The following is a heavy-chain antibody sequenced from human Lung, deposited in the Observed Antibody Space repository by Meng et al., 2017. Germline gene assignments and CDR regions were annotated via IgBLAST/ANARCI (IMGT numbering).Heavy chain of an antibody. CDR2: IVSDGGIT. V-gene: IGHV3-74*01. CDR1: GFNFGDYI. D-gene: IGHD3-3*01. CDR3: ARDLAWVLFDY. J-gene: IGHJ4*02. Sequence: VQRVESGGGLFQPGGSLRLSCGASGFNFGDYIMHWVRQSPGKGLEWISRIVSDGGITTYADSVKGRFTVSRDNAKNTLYLQMNSLGADDTAVYYCARDLAWVLFDYWGQGALVTVSS.